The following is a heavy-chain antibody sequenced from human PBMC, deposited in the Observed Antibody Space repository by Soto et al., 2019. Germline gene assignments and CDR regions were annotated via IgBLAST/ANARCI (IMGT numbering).Heavy chain of an antibody. J-gene: IGHJ4*02. Sequence: PSETLSLTCAVSGGSISGSYYYWAWLRQSPGTGPEWIGSVFYTGFTSYNPSLESRVSVSVDTSKSQFSLKLSAVTAADTAVYYCATSQKGYNWNYFDHWGQGALVTVSS. D-gene: IGHD1-20*01. V-gene: IGHV4-39*01. CDR2: VFYTGFT. CDR1: GGSISGSYYY. CDR3: ATSQKGYNWNYFDH.